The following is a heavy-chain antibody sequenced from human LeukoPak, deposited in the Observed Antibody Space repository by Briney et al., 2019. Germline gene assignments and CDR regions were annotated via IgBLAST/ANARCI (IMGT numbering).Heavy chain of an antibody. CDR2: ILNSGTTT. CDR3: ARDPPDY. V-gene: IGHV3-48*03. CDR1: GFTFSNYE. J-gene: IGHJ4*02. Sequence: PGGSLRLSCAASGFTFSNYEIHWVRQAPGKGLEWVSYILNSGTTTYYADSVKGRFTISRDNAKKSLYLQMNSLRAEDTGVYYCARDPPDYWGQGILVTVSS.